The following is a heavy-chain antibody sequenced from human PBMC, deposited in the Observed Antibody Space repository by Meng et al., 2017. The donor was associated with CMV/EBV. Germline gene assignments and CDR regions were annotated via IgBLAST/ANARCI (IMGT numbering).Heavy chain of an antibody. CDR3: ARGDFDGYSEFFDP. V-gene: IGHV3-11*01. CDR1: GFTFRGSS. Sequence: ASGFTFRGSSMCWIRQAPGKGLEWVSYMSSSGSTIYYADSVKGRFTISRDNAKNSLYLQMNSLRAEDTAVYYCARGDFDGYSEFFDPWGQGTLVTVSS. CDR2: MSSSGSTI. J-gene: IGHJ5*02. D-gene: IGHD5-12*01.